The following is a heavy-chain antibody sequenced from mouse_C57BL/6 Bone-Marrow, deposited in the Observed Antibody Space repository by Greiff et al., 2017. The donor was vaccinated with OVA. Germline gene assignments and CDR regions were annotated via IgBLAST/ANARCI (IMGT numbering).Heavy chain of an antibody. CDR2: IRSKSNNYAT. J-gene: IGHJ1*03. D-gene: IGHD2-3*01. CDR3: VRHGWLLLHWYFDV. CDR1: GFSFTTYA. Sequence: EVQRVESGGGLVQPKGSLKLSCAASGFSFTTYAMNWVRQAPGKGLEWVARIRSKSNNYATYYADSVKDRFTISRDDSESMLYLQMNNLKTEDTAMYYCVRHGWLLLHWYFDVWGTGTTVTVSS. V-gene: IGHV10-1*01.